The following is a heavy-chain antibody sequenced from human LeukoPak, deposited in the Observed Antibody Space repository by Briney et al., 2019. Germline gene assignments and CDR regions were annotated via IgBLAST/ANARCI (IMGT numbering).Heavy chain of an antibody. D-gene: IGHD5-24*01. CDR3: ARDRRWLQLGAFDI. V-gene: IGHV3-48*01. J-gene: IGHJ3*02. CDR2: ISSSSSTI. CDR1: GFTFSSYS. Sequence: GGSLRLSCAASGFTFSSYSMNWVRQAPGKGLEGVSYISSSSSTIYYADSVKGRFTISRDNAKNSLYLQMNSLRAEDTAVYYCARDRRWLQLGAFDIWGQGTMVTVSS.